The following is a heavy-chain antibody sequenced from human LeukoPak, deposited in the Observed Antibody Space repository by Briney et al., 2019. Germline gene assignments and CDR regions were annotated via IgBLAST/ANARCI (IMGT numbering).Heavy chain of an antibody. V-gene: IGHV1-2*02. CDR3: ARDLPGIGHDY. D-gene: IGHD1-26*01. CDR2: INPSSGGT. J-gene: IGHJ4*02. CDR1: GYTFTGYY. Sequence: ASVKVSCKASGYTFTGYYMHWVRQAPGQGLEWMGWINPSSGGTNYAQKFQGRVTMTRDTSISTAYMELSRLRSDDTAVYYCARDLPGIGHDYWGQGTLVTVSS.